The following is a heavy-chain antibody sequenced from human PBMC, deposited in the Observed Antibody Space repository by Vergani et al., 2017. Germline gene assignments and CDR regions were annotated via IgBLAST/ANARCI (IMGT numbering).Heavy chain of an antibody. V-gene: IGHV4-31*03. Sequence: QVQLHESGPGLVKPSQTLSLTCTVSGGSISSGGYYWSWIRQHPGEGLEWIGYIYYSGSTYYNPTLKSRIPISVDTSKNQFSLKLSSVTAADTPVYYCAKSHSIYDYWSGYRYDAVDIWGQGTMVTVSS. CDR2: IYYSGST. J-gene: IGHJ3*02. D-gene: IGHD3-3*01. CDR1: GGSISSGGYY. CDR3: AKSHSIYDYWSGYRYDAVDI.